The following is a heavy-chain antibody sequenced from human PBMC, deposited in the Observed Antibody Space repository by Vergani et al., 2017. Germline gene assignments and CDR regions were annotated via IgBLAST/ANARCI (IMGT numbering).Heavy chain of an antibody. J-gene: IGHJ5*02. D-gene: IGHD3-10*01. Sequence: QVRLQESGPGLVKPSETLSLTCSVSGGSMSGYYWSWIRQPPGKELDWIGYMYHSGSTNYKPSLETRVTISGNTSKNPFSLKLNSVTAADTAVDYCGRVADFYGLGSRLLDLWGQGSLVTVSS. CDR2: MYHSGST. V-gene: IGHV4-59*01. CDR1: GGSMSGYY. CDR3: GRVADFYGLGSRLLDL.